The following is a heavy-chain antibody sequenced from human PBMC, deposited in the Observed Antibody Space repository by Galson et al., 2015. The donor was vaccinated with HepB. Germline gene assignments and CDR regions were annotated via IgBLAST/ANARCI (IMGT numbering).Heavy chain of an antibody. CDR3: ARAIRRVTWGEAFEI. CDR1: GYTFTSYG. J-gene: IGHJ3*02. CDR2: ISVYNGHT. D-gene: IGHD3-10*01. V-gene: IGHV1-18*04. Sequence: QSGAEVKKPGASVKVSCKASGYTFTSYGISWVRQAPGQGLEWMGWISVYNGHTNYAQKLQGRVTMTTDTSTSTVYMELTSLRSEDTAVYHCARAIRRVTWGEAFEIWGQGTMVIVSS.